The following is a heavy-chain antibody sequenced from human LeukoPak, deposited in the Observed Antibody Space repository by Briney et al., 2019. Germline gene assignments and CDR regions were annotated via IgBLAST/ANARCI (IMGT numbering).Heavy chain of an antibody. D-gene: IGHD3-9*01. Sequence: ASVKVSCKASGGTFSSYAISWVRQAPGQGLEWMGEIIPIFGTANYAQKFQGRVTITTDESTSTAYMELSSLRSEDTAVYYCARANGVYYDILTGYALGYWGQGTLVTVSS. CDR3: ARANGVYYDILTGYALGY. J-gene: IGHJ4*02. V-gene: IGHV1-69*05. CDR1: GGTFSSYA. CDR2: IIPIFGTA.